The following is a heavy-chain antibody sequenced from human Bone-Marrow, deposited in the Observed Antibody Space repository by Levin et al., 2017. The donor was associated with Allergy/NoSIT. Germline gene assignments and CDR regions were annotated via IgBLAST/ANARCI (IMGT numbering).Heavy chain of an antibody. D-gene: IGHD1-1*01. V-gene: IGHV4-59*01. CDR2: FYYSGST. Sequence: SETLSLTCTVSGGSISSYYWSWLRQPPGKGLEWIGYFYYSGSTNYNPSLKSRVTISVDTSKNQFSLKLSSVTAADTAVYYCARDLPTGTTSGAFDIWGQGTMVTVSS. CDR3: ARDLPTGTTSGAFDI. J-gene: IGHJ3*02. CDR1: GGSISSYY.